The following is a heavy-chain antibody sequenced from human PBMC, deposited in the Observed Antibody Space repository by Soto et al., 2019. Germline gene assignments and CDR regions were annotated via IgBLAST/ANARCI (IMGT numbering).Heavy chain of an antibody. CDR1: GGTFSNST. D-gene: IGHD5-12*01. Sequence: QVQLVQSGAEVRKPGSSVKVSCQASGGTFSNSTVTWVRQAPGQGLEWMGRLIPILGLANYAQKFRGRLTITADKSTTTAYIELRILRSEDTAIYYCARFKLGDDYWGHGTLVTVSS. V-gene: IGHV1-69*02. CDR2: LIPILGLA. CDR3: ARFKLGDDY. J-gene: IGHJ4*01.